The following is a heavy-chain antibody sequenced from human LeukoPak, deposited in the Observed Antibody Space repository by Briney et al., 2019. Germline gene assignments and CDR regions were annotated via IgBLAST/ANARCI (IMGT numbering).Heavy chain of an antibody. CDR1: GFTFSSYA. D-gene: IGHD2-2*02. V-gene: IGHV3-23*01. CDR2: ICGSGGST. CDR3: AKDLRWAVPAAIRNDY. J-gene: IGHJ4*02. Sequence: GGSLRLSCAASGFTFSSYAMSWVRQAPGKGLEWVSAICGSGGSTYYADSVKGRFTISRYNSKNTLYLQMNSLRPEDTAVYYCAKDLRWAVPAAIRNDYWGQGTLVTVSS.